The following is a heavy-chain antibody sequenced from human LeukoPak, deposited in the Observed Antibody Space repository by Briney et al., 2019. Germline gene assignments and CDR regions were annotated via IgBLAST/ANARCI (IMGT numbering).Heavy chain of an antibody. CDR2: IIPIFGTA. Sequence: SVKVSCKASGGTFSSYAISWVRQAPGQGLEWMGGIIPIFGTANYAQKFQGRLTITADESTSTAYMELSSLRSEDTAVYYCARFRRYSSSSYYFDYWGQGTLVTVSS. V-gene: IGHV1-69*13. D-gene: IGHD6-6*01. J-gene: IGHJ4*02. CDR3: ARFRRYSSSSYYFDY. CDR1: GGTFSSYA.